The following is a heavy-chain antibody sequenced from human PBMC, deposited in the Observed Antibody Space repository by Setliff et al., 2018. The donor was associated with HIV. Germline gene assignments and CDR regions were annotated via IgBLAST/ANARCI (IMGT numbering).Heavy chain of an antibody. Sequence: PSETLSLTCIVSGASISSDTWSWIRQPPGKGLQWIGFIYNSEMINYNPSLKSRVTISLDTSKNQFSLKLPSVTAADTAVYYCTIEGAGTIVYSWGQGTLVTVSS. CDR2: IYNSEMI. CDR1: GASISSDT. J-gene: IGHJ4*02. V-gene: IGHV4-59*01. CDR3: TIEGAGTIVYS. D-gene: IGHD6-19*01.